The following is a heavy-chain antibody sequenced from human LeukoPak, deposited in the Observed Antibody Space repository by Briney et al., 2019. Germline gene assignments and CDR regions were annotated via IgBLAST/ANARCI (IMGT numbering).Heavy chain of an antibody. V-gene: IGHV3-30*18. CDR1: GFTFSSFG. Sequence: GRSLRLSCAASGFTFSSFGTHWVRQAPGKGLEWVAVISYDGSNKYYADSVKGRFTISRDNSKNTLYLQMNSLRAEDTAVYYCAKGGPGIAAADYWGQGTLVTVSS. CDR2: ISYDGSNK. J-gene: IGHJ4*02. CDR3: AKGGPGIAAADY. D-gene: IGHD6-13*01.